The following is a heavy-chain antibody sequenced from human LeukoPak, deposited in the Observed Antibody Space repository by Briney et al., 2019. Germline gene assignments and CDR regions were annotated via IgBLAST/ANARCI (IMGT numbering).Heavy chain of an antibody. Sequence: ASVKVSCKASGYTFTSYGISWVRQAPGQGLEWMGGIIPIFGTANYAQKFQGRVTITTDESTSTAYMELSSLRSEDTAVYYCARQRMRELRAFDIWGQGTMVTVSS. D-gene: IGHD1-26*01. V-gene: IGHV1-69*05. CDR2: IIPIFGTA. J-gene: IGHJ3*02. CDR3: ARQRMRELRAFDI. CDR1: GYTFTSYG.